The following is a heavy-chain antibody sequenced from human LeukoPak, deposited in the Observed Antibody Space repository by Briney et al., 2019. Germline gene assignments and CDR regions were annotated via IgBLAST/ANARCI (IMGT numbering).Heavy chain of an antibody. CDR3: ARVSWYYYDSSGRNYYYYSMDV. CDR2: IYDSGST. CDR1: GGSIRSSYYY. D-gene: IGHD3-22*01. Sequence: SETLSLTCTVSGGSIRSSYYYWGWIRQPPGKGLEWIGSIYDSGSTYYNPSLKSRVTISVDTSKNQFSLKMSSVTAADTAVYYCARVSWYYYDSSGRNYYYYSMDVWGQGTTVTVSS. J-gene: IGHJ6*02. V-gene: IGHV4-39*01.